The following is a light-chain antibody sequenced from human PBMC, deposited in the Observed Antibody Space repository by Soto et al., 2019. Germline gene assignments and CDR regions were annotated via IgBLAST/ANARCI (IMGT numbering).Light chain of an antibody. Sequence: IQLTQSPSSLSASVGDRVTIACRAGQGIDSFLAWYQQKPGTTPKLLIYAASALQTGVPSRFSGSGSGTDFTLTISSLQPEDFATYYCQQLHSYPSTFGGGTKVDIK. CDR1: QGIDSF. V-gene: IGKV1-9*01. CDR3: QQLHSYPST. CDR2: AAS. J-gene: IGKJ4*01.